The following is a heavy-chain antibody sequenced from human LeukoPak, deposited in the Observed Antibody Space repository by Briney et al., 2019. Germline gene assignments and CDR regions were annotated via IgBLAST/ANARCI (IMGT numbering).Heavy chain of an antibody. V-gene: IGHV3-74*01. CDR1: GFTFSSYW. J-gene: IGHJ4*02. Sequence: PGGSLRLSCAASGFTFSSYWMHWVRQAPGKGLVWVSRISSDGSGTNYADSVKGRFTISRDNAKSALYLQMNSLRAEDTAVYYCAKDVGDNPWNWGQGTLVTVSS. D-gene: IGHD3-16*01. CDR3: AKDVGDNPWN. CDR2: ISSDGSGT.